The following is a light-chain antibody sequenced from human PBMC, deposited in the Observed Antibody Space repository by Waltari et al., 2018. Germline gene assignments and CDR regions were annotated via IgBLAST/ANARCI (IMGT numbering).Light chain of an antibody. J-gene: IGLJ2*01. Sequence: QSVLTQPPSVSGAPGQSVTISCTGSSSNIGAGYDVHWYQQIPGSAPKVLIYRDDNRPSGVPRRFSGSQSGTSASLSVPGLHVEDEADYFCQSYDRDLNAVLFGGGTKLTVL. V-gene: IGLV1-40*01. CDR2: RDD. CDR3: QSYDRDLNAVL. CDR1: SSNIGAGYD.